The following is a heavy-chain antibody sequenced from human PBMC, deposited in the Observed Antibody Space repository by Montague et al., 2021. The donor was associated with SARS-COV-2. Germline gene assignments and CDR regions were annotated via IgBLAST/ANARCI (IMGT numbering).Heavy chain of an antibody. CDR3: ARDTYYYGSGSYYYGMDV. D-gene: IGHD3-10*01. Sequence: SLRLSCAASGFTFSSYWMSWVRQAPVKGLEWVANIKQDGSEKYYXDSVKGRFTISRDNAKNSLYLQMNSLRAEDTAVYYCARDTYYYGSGSYYYGMDVWGQGTTVTVSS. V-gene: IGHV3-7*01. J-gene: IGHJ6*02. CDR2: IKQDGSEK. CDR1: GFTFSSYW.